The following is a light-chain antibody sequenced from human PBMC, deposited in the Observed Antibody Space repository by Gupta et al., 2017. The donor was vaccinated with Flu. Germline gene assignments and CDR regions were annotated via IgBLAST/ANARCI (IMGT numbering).Light chain of an antibody. CDR3: QQRSNWPPGACS. Sequence: EFVLTQSPVTLSLSPGERATLSGRASQSVGSYLGWFQQKPGQPPRLLIYDASVRATGTPARFSGSGSGTDFTLTINSLEPEDFAFYYCQQRSNWPPGACSFGQGTKLEIK. CDR1: QSVGSY. CDR2: DAS. J-gene: IGKJ2*04. V-gene: IGKV3-11*01.